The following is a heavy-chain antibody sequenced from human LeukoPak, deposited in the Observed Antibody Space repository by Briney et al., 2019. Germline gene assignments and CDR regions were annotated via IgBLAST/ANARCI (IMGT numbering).Heavy chain of an antibody. CDR1: GESLSGYY. CDR2: INQSGST. D-gene: IGHD2-15*01. J-gene: IGHJ6*03. Sequence: PSETPSLTCAVYGESLSGYYWSWIRQSPGKGLEWIGEINQSGSTNYNPSLKSRVTISVDTSKNQFSLKLSSVTAADTAVYYCARSRHCSGGSCYSRYYYYYMDVWGKGTTVTISS. V-gene: IGHV4-34*01. CDR3: ARSRHCSGGSCYSRYYYYYMDV.